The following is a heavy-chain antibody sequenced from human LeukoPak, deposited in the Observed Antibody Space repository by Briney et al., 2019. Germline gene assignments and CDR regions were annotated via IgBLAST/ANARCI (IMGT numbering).Heavy chain of an antibody. CDR1: GFTFSTYS. CDR3: ARDGYCSSTSCSHYYYYYGMDV. CDR2: ISSSGTTM. J-gene: IGHJ6*02. V-gene: IGHV3-48*04. Sequence: GGSLRLSCAVSGFTFSTYSMNWVRQAPGKGLEWVSYISSSGTTMYYADSVKGRFTISRDNAKNSLYLQMNSLRPEDTAIYYCARDGYCSSTSCSHYYYYYGMDVWGQGTTVTVSS. D-gene: IGHD2-2*03.